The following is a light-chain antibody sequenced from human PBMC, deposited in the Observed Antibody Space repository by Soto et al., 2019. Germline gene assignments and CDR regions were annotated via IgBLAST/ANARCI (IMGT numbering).Light chain of an antibody. CDR3: AAWGDSLTGPV. J-gene: IGLJ1*01. CDR1: RSDIGSNS. V-gene: IGLV1-44*01. CDR2: NNN. Sequence: QSFLTQPPSASGTPGQTVIISCSGSRSDIGSNSVNWYQHLPGTAPKLLIYNNNQRPSGVPDRFSGSKSGTSASLAISGLQSEDEADYYCAAWGDSLTGPVFGTGTKVTVL.